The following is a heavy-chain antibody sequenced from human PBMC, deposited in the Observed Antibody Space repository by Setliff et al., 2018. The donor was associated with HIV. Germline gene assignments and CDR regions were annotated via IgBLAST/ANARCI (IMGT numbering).Heavy chain of an antibody. D-gene: IGHD3-3*01. V-gene: IGHV4-34*01. J-gene: IGHJ3*02. CDR1: GGSFSGYY. CDR2: IYHSGST. CDR3: ATCSVGWSREEHPRPDGAFHI. Sequence: SETLSLTCAVYGGSFSGYYWSWIRQPPGKGLEWIGYIYHSGSTYYNPSLKSRVTISIDRSKNQFSLKLSSVTAAETAVYYCATCSVGWSREEHPRPDGAFHIWGQGSMVTVSS.